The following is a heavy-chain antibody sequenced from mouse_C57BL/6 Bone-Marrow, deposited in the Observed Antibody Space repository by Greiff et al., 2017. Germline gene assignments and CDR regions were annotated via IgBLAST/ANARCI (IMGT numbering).Heavy chain of an antibody. D-gene: IGHD1-2*01. CDR3: TTIITTGY. J-gene: IGHJ2*01. V-gene: IGHV14-4*01. CDR1: GFNIKDDY. Sequence: VQLQQSGAELVRPGASVKLSCTASGFNIKDDYMHWVKQRPEQGLEWIGWIDPENGDTEYASKFQGKATITADTSSNTAYLQLSSLTSEDTAVYYCTTIITTGYWGEDTTLAVSS. CDR2: IDPENGDT.